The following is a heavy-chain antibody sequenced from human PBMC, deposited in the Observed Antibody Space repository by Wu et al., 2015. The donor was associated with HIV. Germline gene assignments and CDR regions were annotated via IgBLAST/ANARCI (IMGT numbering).Heavy chain of an antibody. CDR3: VRGARGMPKGAFDI. CDR1: GYTFTSYY. D-gene: IGHD3-16*01. V-gene: IGHV1-2*02. Sequence: QLVQSGAEMKKPGASVKVSCKASGYTFTSYYIHWVRQAPGQGLEWMAWITPNSGGTNSAQMFQGRVTMTRDTSITTAYLELNSLTSDDTAVYYCVRGARGMPKGAFDIWGQGTLVIVSS. CDR2: ITPNSGGT. J-gene: IGHJ3*02.